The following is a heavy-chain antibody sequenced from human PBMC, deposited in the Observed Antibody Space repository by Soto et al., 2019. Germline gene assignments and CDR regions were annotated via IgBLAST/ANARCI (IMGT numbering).Heavy chain of an antibody. Sequence: SWISKEKGKGLEWVSAISGSGGSTYYADSVKGRFTISRDNSKNTLYLQMNSLRAEDTAVYYCANLPTTVTPHYYYYYGMDVWGQGTTVSLSS. J-gene: IGHJ6*02. CDR2: ISGSGGST. CDR3: ANLPTTVTPHYYYYYGMDV. D-gene: IGHD4-17*01. V-gene: IGHV3-23*01.